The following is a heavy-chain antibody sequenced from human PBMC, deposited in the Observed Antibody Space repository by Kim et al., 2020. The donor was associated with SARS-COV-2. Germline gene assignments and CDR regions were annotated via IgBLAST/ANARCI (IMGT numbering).Heavy chain of an antibody. CDR2: IWFDGSNR. CDR3: AREYGSGRVIYGMDV. V-gene: IGHV3-33*01. D-gene: IGHD3-10*01. J-gene: IGHJ6*02. CDR1: GFTFSTYA. Sequence: GGSLRLSCAASGFTFSTYALHWVRQAPGKGLEWVAVIWFDGSNRYYADSVKGRFTISRDNSKNTLYLQMNSLRAEDTAVYYCAREYGSGRVIYGMDVWGQGTTVIVSS.